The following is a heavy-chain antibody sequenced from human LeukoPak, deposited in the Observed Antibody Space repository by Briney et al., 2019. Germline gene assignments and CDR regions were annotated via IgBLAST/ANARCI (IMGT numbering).Heavy chain of an antibody. D-gene: IGHD3-10*01. CDR2: INPNSGGT. CDR3: ARDRFDASGSYYNA. V-gene: IGHV1-2*02. CDR1: GYTFTGYY. Sequence: ASVKVSCKASGYTFTGYYMHWVRQAPGQGLEWMGWINPNSGGTNYAQKFQGRVTMTRDTSISTAYMELSRLRSDDTAVHYCARDRFDASGSYYNAWGQGTLVTVSS. J-gene: IGHJ5*02.